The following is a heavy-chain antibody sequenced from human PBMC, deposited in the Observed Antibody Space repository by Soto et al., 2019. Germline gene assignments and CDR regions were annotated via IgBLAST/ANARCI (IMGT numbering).Heavy chain of an antibody. CDR1: GFTFSSYS. Sequence: GGSLRLSCAASGFTFSSYSMNWVRQAPGEGLEWVSVIYSGGSTYYADSVKGRFTISRDNSKNTLYLQMNSLRAEDTAVYYCARDRRLWFGEFYYYYGMDVWGQGTTVTVSS. V-gene: IGHV3-53*01. J-gene: IGHJ6*02. D-gene: IGHD3-10*01. CDR3: ARDRRLWFGEFYYYYGMDV. CDR2: IYSGGST.